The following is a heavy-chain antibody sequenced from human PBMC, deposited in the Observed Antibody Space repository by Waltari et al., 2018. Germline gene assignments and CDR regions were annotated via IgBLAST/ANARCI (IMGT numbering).Heavy chain of an antibody. D-gene: IGHD2-15*01. Sequence: QVQLVQSGAEVKKPGASVKVSCRVSGYRLTESAFHWVRRAPGKGLEWLGGFDPEYGEAVYAQEFQGRVTMTEDTSKDTAYMELSSLTYEDTAVYYCTRDRVGYCSGGTCYSRWFDPWGQGTLVTVS. CDR1: GYRLTESA. CDR3: TRDRVGYCSGGTCYSRWFDP. CDR2: FDPEYGEA. J-gene: IGHJ5*02. V-gene: IGHV1-24*01.